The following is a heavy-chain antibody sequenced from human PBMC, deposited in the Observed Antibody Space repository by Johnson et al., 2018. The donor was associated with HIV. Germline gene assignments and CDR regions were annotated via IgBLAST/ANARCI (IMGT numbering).Heavy chain of an antibody. J-gene: IGHJ3*02. V-gene: IGHV3-30*03. CDR2: ISYDGSNK. CDR3: ASHRSIAADDAFDI. CDR1: GFTFSSYG. Sequence: QMQLVESGGGVVQPGRSLRLSCVASGFTFSSYGMHWVRQAHGKGLEWVAVISYDGSNKYYADSVKVRFTISRDNAKHSLYLQMKSLRAEDTALYYCASHRSIAADDAFDIWGQGTMVNVSS. D-gene: IGHD6-13*01.